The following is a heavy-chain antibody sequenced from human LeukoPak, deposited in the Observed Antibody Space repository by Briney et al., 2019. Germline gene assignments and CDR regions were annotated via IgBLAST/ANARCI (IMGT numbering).Heavy chain of an antibody. CDR2: IYTSGST. J-gene: IGHJ5*02. D-gene: IGHD6-13*01. CDR3: ARAPTIEAAGTNWFDP. V-gene: IGHV4-61*02. Sequence: SQTLSLTCTVSGGSISSGSYYWSWIRQPAGKGLEWIGRIYTSGSTNYNPSLKSRVTISVDTSKNQFSLKLSSVTAADTAVYYCARAPTIEAAGTNWFDPWGQGTLVTVSS. CDR1: GGSISSGSYY.